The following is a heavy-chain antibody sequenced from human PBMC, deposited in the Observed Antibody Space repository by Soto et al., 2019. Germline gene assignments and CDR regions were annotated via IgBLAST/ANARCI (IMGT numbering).Heavy chain of an antibody. V-gene: IGHV1-69*13. Sequence: SVKVSCKASGGTFSSYAISWVRQAPGQGLEWMGGIIPIFGTANYAQKLQASVTITADESTSTAYMELSSLRSEDTAVYYCARYKIGLELGGVLGYCGQGTLVIVSA. CDR3: ARYKIGLELGGVLGY. D-gene: IGHD1-7*01. J-gene: IGHJ4*02. CDR1: GGTFSSYA. CDR2: IIPIFGTA.